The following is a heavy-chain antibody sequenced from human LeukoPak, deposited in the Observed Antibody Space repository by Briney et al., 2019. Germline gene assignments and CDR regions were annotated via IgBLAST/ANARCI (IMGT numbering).Heavy chain of an antibody. J-gene: IGHJ5*02. CDR2: IYPRDGST. CDR1: GYTFTSNY. Sequence: ASVKVSCKASGYTFTSNYIHWVRQAPGQGLEWMGMIYPRDGSTSYAQKFQGRVTITRDTSASTAYMELSSLRSEDTAVYYCARDPCSGGTCYSDWFDPWGQGTLVTVSS. V-gene: IGHV1-46*01. CDR3: ARDPCSGGTCYSDWFDP. D-gene: IGHD2-15*01.